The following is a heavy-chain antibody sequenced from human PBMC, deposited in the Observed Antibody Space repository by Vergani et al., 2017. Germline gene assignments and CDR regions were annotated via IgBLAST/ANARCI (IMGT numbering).Heavy chain of an antibody. J-gene: IGHJ4*02. CDR2: ISYDGSNK. D-gene: IGHD3-3*01. Sequence: QVQLVESGGGVVQPGRSLRLSCAASGFTFSSYAMHWVRQAPGKGLEWVAVISYDGSNKYYADSVKGRFTISRDNSKNTLYLQMNSLRAEDTAVYYCARDQCIGDFWSGCVFDYWGQGTLVTVSS. CDR3: ARDQCIGDFWSGCVFDY. CDR1: GFTFSSYA. V-gene: IGHV3-30*04.